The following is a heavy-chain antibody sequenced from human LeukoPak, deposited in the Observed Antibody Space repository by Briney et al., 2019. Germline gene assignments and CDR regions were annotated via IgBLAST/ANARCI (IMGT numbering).Heavy chain of an antibody. D-gene: IGHD4-17*01. V-gene: IGHV4-34*01. J-gene: IGHJ4*02. Sequence: SETLSLTCAVYGGSFSGYYWSWIRQPPGKGLEWIGEINHSGSTNYNPSLKSRVTISVDTSKNQFSLKLSSVTAADTAVYYCARRAVTTDYWGQGTLVTVPS. CDR3: ARRAVTTDY. CDR1: GGSFSGYY. CDR2: INHSGST.